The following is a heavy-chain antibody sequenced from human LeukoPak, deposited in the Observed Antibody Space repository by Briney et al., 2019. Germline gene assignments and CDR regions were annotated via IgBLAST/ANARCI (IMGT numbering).Heavy chain of an antibody. Sequence: SVKVSCKASGGTFSSYAISWVRQAPGQGLEWMGRIIPIFGTANYAQKFQGRVTITTDESTSTAYMELSSLRPEDTAVYYCARVAIAAAHNWFDPWGQGTLVTVSS. CDR1: GGTFSSYA. D-gene: IGHD6-13*01. V-gene: IGHV1-69*05. J-gene: IGHJ5*02. CDR2: IIPIFGTA. CDR3: ARVAIAAAHNWFDP.